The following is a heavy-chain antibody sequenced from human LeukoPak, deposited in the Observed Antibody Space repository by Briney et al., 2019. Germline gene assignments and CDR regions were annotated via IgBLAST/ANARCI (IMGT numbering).Heavy chain of an antibody. Sequence: SETLSLTCTVSGGSIRSSTDYWGWIRQPPGKELEWIGSIYYSGSTYYDPSLKSRVTISVDTSKNQFSVKLSSVTAADTAVYYCARSIRGYSSGWYYFDYWGQGTLITVSS. CDR2: IYYSGST. CDR3: ARSIRGYSSGWYYFDY. CDR1: GGSIRSSTDY. J-gene: IGHJ4*02. D-gene: IGHD6-19*01. V-gene: IGHV4-39*07.